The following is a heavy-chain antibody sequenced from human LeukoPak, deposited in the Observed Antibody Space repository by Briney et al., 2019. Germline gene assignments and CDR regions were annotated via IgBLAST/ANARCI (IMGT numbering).Heavy chain of an antibody. CDR2: ISGSGGNT. Sequence: GGSLRLSCAASGFTFSNYAMSWVRQAPGKGLEWVSTISGSGGNTYYADSVKGRFTIPRDSSKNTLYLQMNSLRAEDTAVYYCAKNRQQLDYWGQGTLVTVSS. CDR3: AKNRQQLDY. J-gene: IGHJ4*02. V-gene: IGHV3-23*01. D-gene: IGHD6-13*01. CDR1: GFTFSNYA.